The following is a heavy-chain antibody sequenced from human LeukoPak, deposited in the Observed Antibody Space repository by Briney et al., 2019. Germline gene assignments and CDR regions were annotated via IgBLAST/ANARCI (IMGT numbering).Heavy chain of an antibody. Sequence: PGGSLRLSCSASGFSFSSYEMNWVRQAPGKGLEWVSHISSSATSTYYADSVKGRFTISRDNAKNSLYLQMNSLRAEDTAVYYCARGHATYYYDSSGYYWGQGTLVTVSS. CDR1: GFSFSSYE. J-gene: IGHJ4*02. D-gene: IGHD3-22*01. V-gene: IGHV3-48*03. CDR2: ISSSATST. CDR3: ARGHATYYYDSSGYY.